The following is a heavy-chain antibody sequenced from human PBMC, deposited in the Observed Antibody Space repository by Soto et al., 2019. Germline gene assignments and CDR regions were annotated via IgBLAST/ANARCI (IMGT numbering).Heavy chain of an antibody. V-gene: IGHV3-72*01. CDR3: LIVGGTRT. CDR2: SRNKANYYTT. Sequence: EVQVVESGGGLVQPGGSLRLSCAASGFPFSDLYIDWVRQAPGKGLEWVARSRNKANYYTTDYAASVKGRLTISRDDTKNSVYLQMNSLKTEDTAVYSCLIVGGTRTWGQGTRVSVSS. D-gene: IGHD1-26*01. CDR1: GFPFSDLY. J-gene: IGHJ5*02.